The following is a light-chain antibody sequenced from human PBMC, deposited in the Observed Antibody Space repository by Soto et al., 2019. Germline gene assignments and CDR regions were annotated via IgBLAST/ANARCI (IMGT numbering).Light chain of an antibody. Sequence: DIQMTQSPSTLSASVGDRVTVTCRASQSISGWLAWYQQKPGKAPKLLIFASSDLETGVPSRFGGGGSGTAYTLTISSLQPDDFATYYCQQYDSYPYTFGQGTKLEI. CDR3: QQYDSYPYT. CDR2: ASS. J-gene: IGKJ2*01. V-gene: IGKV1-5*03. CDR1: QSISGW.